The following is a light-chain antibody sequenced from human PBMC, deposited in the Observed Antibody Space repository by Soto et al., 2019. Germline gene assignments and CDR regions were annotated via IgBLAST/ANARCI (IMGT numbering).Light chain of an antibody. CDR1: QSVSSD. V-gene: IGKV3-15*01. J-gene: IGKJ5*01. CDR3: QQYNNWS. CDR2: GAS. Sequence: EIAMTQYPATLSVSPGERATLSCRASQSVSSDLAWYHQKPGQAPRFLVCGASTRATGVPARFSGSGSGTDFTLTINGLQSEDFAVYYCQQYNNWSFGQGTRLENK.